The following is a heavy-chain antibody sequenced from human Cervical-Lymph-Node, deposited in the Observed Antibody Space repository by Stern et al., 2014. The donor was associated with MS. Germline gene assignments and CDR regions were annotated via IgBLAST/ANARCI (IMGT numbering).Heavy chain of an antibody. Sequence: HVQLMQSGAEVERPGASVKVSCKVSGYTFNAYFLHWVRQAPGKGLEWMGWISPKTGSATYAQKFQDRVTMTRDTSINTGYMEVSSLRSDDTAVYYCARDRGSYSDYWGQGTLVAVSS. V-gene: IGHV1-2*02. CDR1: GYTFNAYF. D-gene: IGHD1-26*01. J-gene: IGHJ4*02. CDR3: ARDRGSYSDY. CDR2: ISPKTGSA.